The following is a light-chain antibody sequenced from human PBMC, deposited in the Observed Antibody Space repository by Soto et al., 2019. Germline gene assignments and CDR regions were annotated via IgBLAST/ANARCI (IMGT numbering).Light chain of an antibody. Sequence: EIVLTQSPGTLSLSPGERATLSCRASQSVSSTYLIWYQQKPGQAPRLLIYGASSRATGVPDRFSGGGSGTDFTLTISRLEPEDFAVYYCQHCGTAPPWTFGQGTKVEIK. CDR2: GAS. V-gene: IGKV3-20*01. CDR3: QHCGTAPPWT. CDR1: QSVSSTY. J-gene: IGKJ1*01.